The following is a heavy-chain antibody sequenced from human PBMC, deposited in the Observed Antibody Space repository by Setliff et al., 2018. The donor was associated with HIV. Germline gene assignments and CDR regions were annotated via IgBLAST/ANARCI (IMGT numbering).Heavy chain of an antibody. D-gene: IGHD1-1*01. CDR3: ARELPGVCYFDD. CDR1: GYTFSTAD. J-gene: IGHJ4*02. V-gene: IGHV1-8*02. Sequence: ASVKVSCKASGYTFSTADINWVRQASGQGLEWMGWMKPSTGDTGFAHKFQGRITLTRDTSMSTAYMELNGLTSEDTAVYYCARELPGVCYFDDWGQGALVTVSS. CDR2: MKPSTGDT.